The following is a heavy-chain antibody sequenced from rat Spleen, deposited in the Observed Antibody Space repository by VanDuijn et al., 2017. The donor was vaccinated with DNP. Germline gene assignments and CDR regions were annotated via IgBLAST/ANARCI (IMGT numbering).Heavy chain of an antibody. CDR3: AKPASYGGYWFAY. J-gene: IGHJ3*01. V-gene: IGHV5S13*01. Sequence: EVQLVESGGDLVQPGRSLKLSCAASGFTFSKYGMAWVRQAPTKGLEWVASISTGGDNTYYRGSVKGRFTISRDNAKNTQYLQMDSLRSEDSATYYCAKPASYGGYWFAYWGQGTLVTVSS. D-gene: IGHD1-11*01. CDR2: ISTGGDNT. CDR1: GFTFSKYG.